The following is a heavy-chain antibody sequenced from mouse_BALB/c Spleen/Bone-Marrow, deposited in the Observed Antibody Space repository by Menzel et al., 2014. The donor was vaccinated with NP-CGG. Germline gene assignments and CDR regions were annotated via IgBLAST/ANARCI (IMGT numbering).Heavy chain of an antibody. V-gene: IGHV1-80*01. CDR2: IYPGDGDT. J-gene: IGHJ3*01. D-gene: IGHD2-4*01. CDR1: GYAFSSYW. CDR3: ARSNDYDPLAY. Sequence: QVQLQQSGAELVRPGSSVKISCKGSGYAFSSYWMNWVKQRPGQGLEWIGQIYPGDGDTNNNGKFKGKATLTADKSSTTVYMQLSSLTSEDSAVYFCARSNDYDPLAYWGQGTLVTGSA.